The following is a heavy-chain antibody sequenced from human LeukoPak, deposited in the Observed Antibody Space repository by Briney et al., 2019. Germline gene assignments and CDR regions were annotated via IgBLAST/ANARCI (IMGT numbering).Heavy chain of an antibody. Sequence: GGSLRLSCAASGFTFSGHWMSWGRQAPGKGLEGVANINQGGSDKYYVDSAKGRFTISRDNANNLLYLQMNSLRGEDTAVYYCTRDRSRAEDDWGQGTLVTVSS. V-gene: IGHV3-7*01. D-gene: IGHD1-14*01. CDR3: TRDRSRAEDD. CDR1: GFTFSGHW. CDR2: INQGGSDK. J-gene: IGHJ4*02.